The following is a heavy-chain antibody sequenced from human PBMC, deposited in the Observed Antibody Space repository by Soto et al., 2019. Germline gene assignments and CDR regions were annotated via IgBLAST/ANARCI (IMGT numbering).Heavy chain of an antibody. J-gene: IGHJ6*02. CDR3: ARDMVPAAAPYYYYGMDV. CDR1: GFTFSSYA. Sequence: QVQLVESGGGVVQPGRSLRLSCAASGFTFSSYAMHWVRQAPGKGPEWVAVISYDGSNKYYADSVKGRFTISRDNSKNTLYLQMNSLRAEDTAVYYCARDMVPAAAPYYYYGMDVWGQGTTVTVSS. V-gene: IGHV3-30-3*01. CDR2: ISYDGSNK. D-gene: IGHD2-2*01.